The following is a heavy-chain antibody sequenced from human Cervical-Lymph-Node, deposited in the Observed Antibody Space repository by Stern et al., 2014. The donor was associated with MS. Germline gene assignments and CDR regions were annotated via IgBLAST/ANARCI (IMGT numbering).Heavy chain of an antibody. CDR2: INTNTGDP. J-gene: IGHJ4*02. CDR1: GYIFTTSA. V-gene: IGHV7-4-1*01. Sequence: VQLVASGSELKKPGASVRVSCQTSGYIFTTSALNWVRQAPGQGLEWMGWINTNTGDPLYAQAFAGRFVFSLDTSVRTAYLQIHNLKAEDSATYYCATQGASGFGVSPTGYWGQGTLVTVSS. CDR3: ATQGASGFGVSPTGY. D-gene: IGHD1-26*01.